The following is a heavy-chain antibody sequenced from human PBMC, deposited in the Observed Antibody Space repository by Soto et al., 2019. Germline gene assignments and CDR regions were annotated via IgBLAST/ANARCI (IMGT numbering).Heavy chain of an antibody. V-gene: IGHV3-15*07. CDR1: GFTFSNAW. D-gene: IGHD1-20*01. Sequence: GGSLRLSCAASGFTFSNAWMNWVRQAPGKGLEWVGRIKSKTDGGTTDYAAPVKGRFTISRDDSKNTLYLQMNSLKTEDTAVYYCTTDPESYIDAFDIWGQGTMVTVSS. CDR3: TTDPESYIDAFDI. CDR2: IKSKTDGGTT. J-gene: IGHJ3*02.